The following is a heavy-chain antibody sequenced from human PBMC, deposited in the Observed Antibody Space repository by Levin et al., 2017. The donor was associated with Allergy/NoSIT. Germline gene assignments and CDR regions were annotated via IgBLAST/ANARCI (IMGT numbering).Heavy chain of an antibody. CDR3: GRAIGSGNYFDY. Sequence: GSLRLSCTVSGGSISSYYWSWIRQPPGKGLEWIGYISYSGSTNYKPSLKSRVTISRDTSKNQFSLKLRSVTAADTAVYYCGRAIGSGNYFDYWGQGTLVTVSS. J-gene: IGHJ4*02. V-gene: IGHV4-59*01. CDR2: ISYSGST. CDR1: GGSISSYY. D-gene: IGHD3-10*01.